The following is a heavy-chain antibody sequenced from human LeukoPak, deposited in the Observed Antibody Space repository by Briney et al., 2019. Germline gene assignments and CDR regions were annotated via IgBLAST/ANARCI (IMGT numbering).Heavy chain of an antibody. J-gene: IGHJ4*02. CDR3: AKASGYSYGLDY. V-gene: IGHV3-30-3*01. D-gene: IGHD5-18*01. Sequence: GGSLRLSCAASGFTFSSYAMHWVRQAPGKGLEWVAVISYDGSNKYYADSVKGRFPISRDNSKNTLYLQMNSLRAEDTAVYYCAKASGYSYGLDYWGQGTLVTVSS. CDR1: GFTFSSYA. CDR2: ISYDGSNK.